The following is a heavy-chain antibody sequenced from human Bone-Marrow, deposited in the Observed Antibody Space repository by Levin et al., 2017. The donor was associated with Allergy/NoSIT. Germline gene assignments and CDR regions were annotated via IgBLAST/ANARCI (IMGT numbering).Heavy chain of an antibody. CDR1: GFTVSSNY. D-gene: IGHD3-10*01. CDR3: GRNHAWYGAGYFDY. V-gene: IGHV3-66*02. Sequence: GESLKISCAASGFTVSSNYMSWVRQAPGKGLEWVSVIYSGGDTYYADSVMGRFTIPIDNSMNTLYLQMNSLRAEDTAVYYCGRNHAWYGAGYFDYWGQGTLVSVSS. CDR2: IYSGGDT. J-gene: IGHJ4*02.